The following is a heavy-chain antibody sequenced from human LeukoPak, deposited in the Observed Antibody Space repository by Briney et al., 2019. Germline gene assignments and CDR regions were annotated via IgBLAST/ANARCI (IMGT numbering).Heavy chain of an antibody. D-gene: IGHD7-27*01. Sequence: RSLRPSCAASGFTFSSYAMSWVRKAPGKGLEWVSTITVSGGSTYYADSVKGRFTISRDNSKNTLDLQMNSLRAEDTAVYYCAKANWGSGYWGQRTVVTVSS. CDR3: AKANWGSGY. J-gene: IGHJ4*02. V-gene: IGHV3-23*01. CDR2: ITVSGGST. CDR1: GFTFSSYA.